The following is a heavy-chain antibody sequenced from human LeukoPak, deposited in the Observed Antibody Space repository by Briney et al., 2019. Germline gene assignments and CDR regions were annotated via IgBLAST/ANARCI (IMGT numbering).Heavy chain of an antibody. D-gene: IGHD3-10*01. V-gene: IGHV3-23*01. Sequence: GGSLRLSCAVSGITLSNYGMSWVRQAPGKGLEWVAGLSGSGGGTNYADSVQGRFTISRDNPKNTLYLQMNSLRAEDTAVYYCAKLGTKLWFGEFFYYYYGMDVWGQGTTVTVSS. CDR1: GITLSNYG. CDR2: LSGSGGGT. J-gene: IGHJ6*02. CDR3: AKLGTKLWFGEFFYYYYGMDV.